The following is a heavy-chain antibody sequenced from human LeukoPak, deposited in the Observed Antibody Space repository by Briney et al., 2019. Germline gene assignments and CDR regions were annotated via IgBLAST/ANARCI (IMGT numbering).Heavy chain of an antibody. CDR1: GGFINSRSYY. V-gene: IGHV4-39*07. CDR3: AKPPITMIRGIIIDHYYGMDI. D-gene: IGHD3-10*01. CDR2: IYDSGTT. J-gene: IGHJ6*02. Sequence: SETLSLTCTVSGGFINSRSYYWGWIRQPPGKGLEWIGSIYDSGTTYYNPSLKGRVTISIDTSKNQFSLKVNSVTAADTAVYFCAKPPITMIRGIIIDHYYGMDIWGQGTTVTVSS.